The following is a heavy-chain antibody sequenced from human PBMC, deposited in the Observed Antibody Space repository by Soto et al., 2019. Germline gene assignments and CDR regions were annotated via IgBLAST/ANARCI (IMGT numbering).Heavy chain of an antibody. J-gene: IGHJ3*02. D-gene: IGHD2-8*01. CDR2: IIPIFGTA. Sequence: PVKVSCKASGGTFSSYAISWVRQAPGQGLEWMGGIIPIFGTANYAQKFQGRVTITADESTSTAYMELSSLRSEDTAVYYCARDQPTEDIVLMVYANDAFDIWGQGTMVTVSS. V-gene: IGHV1-69*13. CDR1: GGTFSSYA. CDR3: ARDQPTEDIVLMVYANDAFDI.